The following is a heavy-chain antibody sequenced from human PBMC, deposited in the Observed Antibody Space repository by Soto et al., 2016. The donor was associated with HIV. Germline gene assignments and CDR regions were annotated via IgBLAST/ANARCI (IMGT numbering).Heavy chain of an antibody. D-gene: IGHD3-16*02. V-gene: IGHV3-7*01. CDR2: IKQAGSEI. CDR1: GFTFSSSW. Sequence: EVQLVESGGGLVQPGGSLRLSCVASGFTFSSSWMSWVRQAPGKGLEWVANIKQAGSEIYYVDSVKGRFTISRDNAKNSLYLQMNSLRAEDTALYYCARDRRKHLGELSSDVFDIWGQGTMVTVSS. J-gene: IGHJ3*02. CDR3: ARDRRKHLGELSSDVFDI.